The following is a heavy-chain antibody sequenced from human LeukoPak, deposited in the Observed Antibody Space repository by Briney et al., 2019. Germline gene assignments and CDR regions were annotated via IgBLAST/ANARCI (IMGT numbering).Heavy chain of an antibody. CDR2: ISAYNGNT. D-gene: IGHD6-13*01. CDR1: GYTFTSYG. CDR3: ARDWSYSSSWYEDYCYGMDV. Sequence: ASVKVSCKASGYTFTSYGIRWVRQAPGQGLEWMGWISAYNGNTNYAQKLQGRVTMTTDTSTSTAYMERRSLRSDDTAVYYCARDWSYSSSWYEDYCYGMDVWGQGTTVTVSS. V-gene: IGHV1-18*01. J-gene: IGHJ6*02.